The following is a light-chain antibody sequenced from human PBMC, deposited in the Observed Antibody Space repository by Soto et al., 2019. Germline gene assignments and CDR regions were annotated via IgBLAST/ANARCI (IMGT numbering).Light chain of an antibody. V-gene: IGLV2-23*01. CDR3: CSYAGSSRGV. CDR1: SSDVGSYNL. J-gene: IGLJ7*01. CDR2: EGS. Sequence: QSALTQPASVSGSPGQSITISCTGTSSDVGSYNLVSWYQQHPGKAPKLMIYEGSKRPSGVSNRFSGSKSGNTASLTISGLQAEDEADYYCCSYAGSSRGVFGTGTQLTVL.